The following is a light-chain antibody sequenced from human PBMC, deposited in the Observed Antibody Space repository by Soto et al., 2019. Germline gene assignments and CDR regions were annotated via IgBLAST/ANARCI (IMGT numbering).Light chain of an antibody. Sequence: QSALTQPASVSGSPGQSITISCTGTSSDVGSYNLVSWYQQHPGKAPKLMIYEGTKRPSGVSNRFSGSKSGNTASLTISGLQAEDEADYYCCSYAGSRHYVFGTGTKVTVL. V-gene: IGLV2-23*01. J-gene: IGLJ1*01. CDR2: EGT. CDR1: SSDVGSYNL. CDR3: CSYAGSRHYV.